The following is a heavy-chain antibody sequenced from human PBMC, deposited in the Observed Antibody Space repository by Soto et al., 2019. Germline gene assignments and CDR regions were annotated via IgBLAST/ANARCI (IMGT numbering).Heavy chain of an antibody. J-gene: IGHJ5*02. CDR3: ASTFKLAPSGQFDP. V-gene: IGHV4-30-2*01. CDR2: IYHSGST. CDR1: GGSISSGGYS. D-gene: IGHD1-26*01. Sequence: PSETLSLTCAVSGGSISSGGYSWSWIRQPPGKGLEWIGYIYHSGSTYYNPSLKSRVTRSVDRSKNQFSLKLSSVTAADTAVYYCASTFKLAPSGQFDPWGQGTLVIVSS.